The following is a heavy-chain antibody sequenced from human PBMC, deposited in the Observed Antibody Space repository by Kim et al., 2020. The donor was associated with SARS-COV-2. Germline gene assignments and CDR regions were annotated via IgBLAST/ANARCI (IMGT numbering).Heavy chain of an antibody. CDR1: GGSISSGGYC. CDR2: ICYSGST. Sequence: SETLSLTCTVSGGSISSGGYCWSWIRQHPGKGLEWIGYICYSGSTYYNPSLKSRVTISVDTSKNHFSLKLSSVTAADTAVYFCARDFGDSSSLSFYYGMDVGGQGTTVTISS. J-gene: IGHJ6*02. D-gene: IGHD6-6*01. CDR3: ARDFGDSSSLSFYYGMDV. V-gene: IGHV4-31*03.